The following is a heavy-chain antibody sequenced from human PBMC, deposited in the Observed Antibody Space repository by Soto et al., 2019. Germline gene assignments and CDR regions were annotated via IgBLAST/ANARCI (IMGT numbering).Heavy chain of an antibody. CDR1: GYTFTSYD. V-gene: IGHV1-8*01. D-gene: IGHD3-22*01. J-gene: IGHJ3*02. Sequence: ASVKVSCKAPGYTFTSYDINWVRQATGQGLEWMGWMNPNSGNTGYAQKFQGRVTMTRNTSISTAYMELSSLRSEDTAVYYCARDSYDSSGYDAFDIWGQGTMVTVSS. CDR2: MNPNSGNT. CDR3: ARDSYDSSGYDAFDI.